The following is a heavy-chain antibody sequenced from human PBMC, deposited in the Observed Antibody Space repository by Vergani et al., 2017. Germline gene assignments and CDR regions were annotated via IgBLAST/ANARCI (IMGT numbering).Heavy chain of an antibody. J-gene: IGHJ6*02. V-gene: IGHV3-33*01. D-gene: IGHD4-17*01. Sequence: QVQLVESGGGVVQPGRSLRLSCAASGFTFSSYGMHWVRQAPGKGLEWVAVIWYDGSNKYYADSVKGRFTISRDNSKNTVYLQMNSLRAEDTAVYYCARDQEAHDYGDYEVYYDYYGMDVWGQGTTVTVSS. CDR3: ARDQEAHDYGDYEVYYDYYGMDV. CDR1: GFTFSSYG. CDR2: IWYDGSNK.